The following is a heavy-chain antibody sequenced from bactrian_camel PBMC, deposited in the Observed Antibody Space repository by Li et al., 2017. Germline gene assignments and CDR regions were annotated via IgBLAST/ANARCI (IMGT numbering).Heavy chain of an antibody. V-gene: IGHV3S6*01. J-gene: IGHJ6*01. Sequence: VQLVESGGGLVRPGESLRLSCAASGFPFSSHQMYWVRQAPGKGLEWVSSILDDGTSTYYADSLKGRFSISRDNAKNTLYLQMNSLKVEDTALYYCAAPSEYAFVYWGQGTQVTVS. CDR1: GFPFSSHQ. CDR2: ILDDGTST. D-gene: IGHD7*01. CDR3: AAPSEYAFVY.